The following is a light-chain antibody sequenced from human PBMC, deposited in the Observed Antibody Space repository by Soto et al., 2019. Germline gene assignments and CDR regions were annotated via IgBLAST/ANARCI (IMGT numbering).Light chain of an antibody. CDR1: LSDVGGRDF. CDR3: SSYTGTTVI. Sequence: QSALTQPPSASGSPGQSVTISCTGTLSDVGGRDFVSWDRQDPGKAPKLMIYDVNTRPSGVPDRFSGSKSGNTASLTVSGLQAEDEAKYYCSSYTGTTVIFGGGTKVTVL. J-gene: IGLJ2*01. V-gene: IGLV2-8*01. CDR2: DVN.